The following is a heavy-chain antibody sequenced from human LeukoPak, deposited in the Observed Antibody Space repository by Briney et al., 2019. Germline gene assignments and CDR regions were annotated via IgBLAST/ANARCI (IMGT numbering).Heavy chain of an antibody. CDR3: ARDLSYFDY. D-gene: IGHD2-21*01. Sequence: GGSLRLSCAASGFTFSSYAMSWVRQAPGKGLEWVANIKGDGSEEYYVDSVEGQFTISRDNAKNSLYLQMNSLRVEDTAVYYCARDLSYFDYWGQGTLVTVSS. V-gene: IGHV3-7*01. J-gene: IGHJ4*02. CDR2: IKGDGSEE. CDR1: GFTFSSYA.